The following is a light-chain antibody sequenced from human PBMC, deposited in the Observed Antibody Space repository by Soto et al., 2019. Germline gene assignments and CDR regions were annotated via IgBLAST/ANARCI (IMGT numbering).Light chain of an antibody. V-gene: IGKV3-11*01. CDR2: DAS. J-gene: IGKJ1*01. Sequence: IVLSQSPATLSLTPGERATLSCRASQSVSSYLAWYQQKPGQAPRLLIYDASNRATGIPARFSGSGSGTDFTLTISSLQSEDFAVYYCQQYDNWPWTFGQGDHGGYQ. CDR3: QQYDNWPWT. CDR1: QSVSSY.